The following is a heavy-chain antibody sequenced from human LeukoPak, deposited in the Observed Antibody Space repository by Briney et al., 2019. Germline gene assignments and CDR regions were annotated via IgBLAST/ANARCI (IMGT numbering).Heavy chain of an antibody. J-gene: IGHJ4*02. V-gene: IGHV4-59*08. CDR2: IYYIGST. Sequence: SETLSLTCTVSGGSISSYYWSWIRQPPGKGLEWIGYIYYIGSTNYNPSLKSRVTISVDTSKNQFSLKLSSVTAADTAVYYCARRPPIYSGGYYDYWGQGTLVTVSS. CDR1: GGSISSYY. CDR3: ARRPPIYSGGYYDY. D-gene: IGHD1-26*01.